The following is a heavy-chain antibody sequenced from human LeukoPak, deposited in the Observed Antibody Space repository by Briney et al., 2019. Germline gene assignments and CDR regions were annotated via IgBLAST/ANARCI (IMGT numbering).Heavy chain of an antibody. CDR1: GDSISSYY. CDR3: ARDLPGVSGWSY. D-gene: IGHD6-19*01. V-gene: IGHV4-4*07. Sequence: SETLSLTCSVSGDSISSYYWSWIRQPAGKGLEWIGRIYTSGSTNYNPSLKSRVTISADKSKNQFSLKLSSVTAADTAVCYCARDLPGVSGWSYWGQGTLVTVSS. CDR2: IYTSGST. J-gene: IGHJ4*02.